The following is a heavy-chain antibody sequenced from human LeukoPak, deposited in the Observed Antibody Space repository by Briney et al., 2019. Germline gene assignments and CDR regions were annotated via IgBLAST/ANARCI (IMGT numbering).Heavy chain of an antibody. CDR1: GFPFSSYA. Sequence: GRSLRLSCAASGFPFSSYAMHWVRQAPGKGLEWVAVISYDGSNKYYADSVKGRFTISRDNSKNTLYLQMNSLRAEDTAVYYCARGRQGYYDSSGYYPWYFDYWGQGTLVTVSS. V-gene: IGHV3-30-3*01. D-gene: IGHD3-22*01. CDR2: ISYDGSNK. J-gene: IGHJ4*02. CDR3: ARGRQGYYDSSGYYPWYFDY.